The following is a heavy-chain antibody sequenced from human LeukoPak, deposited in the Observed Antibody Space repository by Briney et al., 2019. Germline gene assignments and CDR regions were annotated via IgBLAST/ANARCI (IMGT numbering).Heavy chain of an antibody. CDR1: GGTSISYT. V-gene: IGHV1-69*08. CDR3: ARGKGFVGYFVF. Sequence: GASVKVSCKASGGTSISYTVSWVRQAPGQGLEWMGRIIPVLGTAEYAPKFQGRVTINADKSTSTTYMELRSLSSEDTAVYFCARGKGFVGYFVFWGQGTLVTVSS. J-gene: IGHJ4*02. D-gene: IGHD3-3*01. CDR2: IIPVLGTA.